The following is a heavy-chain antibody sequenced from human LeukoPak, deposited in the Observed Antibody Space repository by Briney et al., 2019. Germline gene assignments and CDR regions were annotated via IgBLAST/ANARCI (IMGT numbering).Heavy chain of an antibody. CDR2: IHYSGST. Sequence: PSETLSLTCTVSGGSISSHYWSWIRQPPGKGLEGIGYIHYSGSTRDSPSLKSRVTISVDASKSQFSLKLNSVTTAGTAVYYCARSTRGVTWGQGTLVTVSS. CDR3: ARSTRGVT. D-gene: IGHD2-2*01. CDR1: GGSISSHY. V-gene: IGHV4-59*08. J-gene: IGHJ5*02.